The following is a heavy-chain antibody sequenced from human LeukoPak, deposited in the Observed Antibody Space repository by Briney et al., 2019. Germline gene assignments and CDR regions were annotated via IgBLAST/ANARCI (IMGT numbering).Heavy chain of an antibody. J-gene: IGHJ4*02. CDR2: IYYSGST. CDR3: ARHRGEFGDSPPNIDY. V-gene: IGHV4-39*01. Sequence: SETLSLTCTVSGVSISSSNSYWGWIRQPPGKGLEWIGSIYYSGSTYNNPSLKSRVTISVDMSKNQFSLRLSSVTAADTAVYYCARHRGEFGDSPPNIDYWGQGTLVTVSS. CDR1: GVSISSSNSY. D-gene: IGHD3-10*01.